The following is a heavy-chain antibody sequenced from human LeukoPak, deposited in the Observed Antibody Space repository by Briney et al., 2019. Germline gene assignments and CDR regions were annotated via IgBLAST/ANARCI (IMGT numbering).Heavy chain of an antibody. J-gene: IGHJ4*02. CDR2: IRYDGSNK. CDR3: AKDPPGPYDFWSGYTMGVFDY. CDR1: GFTFSSYG. Sequence: PGGSLRLSCAASGFTFSSYGMHWVRQAPGKGLEWVAFIRYDGSNKYYADSVKGRFTISRDNSKNTLYLQMNSLRAEDTAVYYCAKDPPGPYDFWSGYTMGVFDYWGQGTLVTVSS. V-gene: IGHV3-30*02. D-gene: IGHD3-3*01.